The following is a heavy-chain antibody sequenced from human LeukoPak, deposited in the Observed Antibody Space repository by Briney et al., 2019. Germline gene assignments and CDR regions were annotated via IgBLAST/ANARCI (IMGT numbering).Heavy chain of an antibody. Sequence: PGGSLRLSCAASGFTFSSYEMNWVRQAPGKGLEWVSYISSSGSSMYYADSVKGRFTISRDNAKKSLFLQMNSLGAEDTAVYYCARGYFDYWGQGTLVTVSS. J-gene: IGHJ4*02. CDR2: ISSSGSSM. CDR3: ARGYFDY. V-gene: IGHV3-48*03. CDR1: GFTFSSYE.